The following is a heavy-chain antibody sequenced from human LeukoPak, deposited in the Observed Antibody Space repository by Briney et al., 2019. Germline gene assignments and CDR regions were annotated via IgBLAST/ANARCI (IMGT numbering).Heavy chain of an antibody. V-gene: IGHV4-34*01. CDR2: INHSGST. J-gene: IGHJ5*02. D-gene: IGHD5-18*01. CDR1: GGSFSGYY. Sequence: SETLSLTCAVYGGSFSGYYWSWIRQPPGKGLEWIGEINHSGSTNYNPSLKSRVTISVDTSKNQFSLKLSSVTAADTAVYYCARGLVRIPGWFDPWGQGTLVTVSS. CDR3: ARGLVRIPGWFDP.